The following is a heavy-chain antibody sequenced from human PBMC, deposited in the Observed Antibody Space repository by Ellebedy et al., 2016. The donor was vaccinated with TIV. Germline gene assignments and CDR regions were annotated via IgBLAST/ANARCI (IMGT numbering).Heavy chain of an antibody. D-gene: IGHD4/OR15-4a*01. J-gene: IGHJ4*02. CDR3: ARDRSHGSYGALDY. CDR2: ISYDGSNK. CDR1: GFTFSSYA. Sequence: GESLKISCAASGFTFSSYAMHWVRQAPGKGLEWVAVISYDGSNKYYADSVKGRFTISRDNSKNTLYLQMNSLRAEDTAVYYCARDRSHGSYGALDYWGQGTLVTVSS. V-gene: IGHV3-30-3*01.